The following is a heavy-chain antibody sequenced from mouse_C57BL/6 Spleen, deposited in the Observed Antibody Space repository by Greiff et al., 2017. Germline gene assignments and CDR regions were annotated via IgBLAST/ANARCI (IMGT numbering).Heavy chain of an antibody. J-gene: IGHJ2*01. D-gene: IGHD1-1*01. CDR3: ARFSYYDCRSYPDY. CDR2: IDPSDSYT. V-gene: IGHV1-69*01. CDR1: GYTFTSYW. Sequence: QVQLQQPGAELVMPGASVKLSCKASGYTFTSYWMHWVKQRPGQGLEWIGEIDPSDSYTNYNQKFKGKSTLTVDKSSSPAYMQLSSLTSEDSAVYYSARFSYYDCRSYPDYWGQGTTLTVSS.